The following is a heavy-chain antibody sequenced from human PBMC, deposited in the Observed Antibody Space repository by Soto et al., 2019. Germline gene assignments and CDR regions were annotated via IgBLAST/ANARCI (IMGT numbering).Heavy chain of an antibody. CDR3: ARAPSARYFDWLGPDYYGMDV. J-gene: IGHJ6*02. CDR2: ISSSGSTI. CDR1: GFTFSSYE. Sequence: LRLSCAASGFTFSSYEMNWVRQAPGKGLEWVSYISSSGSTIYYADSVKGRFTISRDNAKNSLYLQMNSLRAEDTAVYYCARAPSARYFDWLGPDYYGMDVWGQGTTVTVSS. V-gene: IGHV3-48*03. D-gene: IGHD3-9*01.